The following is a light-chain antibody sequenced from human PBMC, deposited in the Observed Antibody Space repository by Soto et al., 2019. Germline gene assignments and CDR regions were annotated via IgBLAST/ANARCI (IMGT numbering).Light chain of an antibody. CDR1: RSIGNY. J-gene: IGKJ2*01. V-gene: IGKV1-39*01. CDR3: QQSYSNPYS. Sequence: DIQMTQSPSSLSASVGDRVTITCRASRSIGNYLNWYQQIPESAPKLLIYLTSSLQSGVPSRFSGSGSGTDFTLSISSLQPEDFATYYCQQSYSNPYSFGQGTKVDIK. CDR2: LTS.